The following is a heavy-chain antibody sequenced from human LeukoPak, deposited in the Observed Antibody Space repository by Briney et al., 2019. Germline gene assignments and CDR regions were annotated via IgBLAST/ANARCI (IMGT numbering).Heavy chain of an antibody. V-gene: IGHV1-2*06. CDR1: GYTFTGYY. D-gene: IGHD3-10*01. Sequence: ASVKVSCGASGYTFTGYYMHWVRQAPGQGLEWMGRINPNSGGTNYAQKFQGRVTMTRDTSISTAYMELSRLRSDDTAVYYCERGGSSYRFGEYPYYFDYWGQGTLVTVSS. CDR2: INPNSGGT. CDR3: ERGGSSYRFGEYPYYFDY. J-gene: IGHJ4*02.